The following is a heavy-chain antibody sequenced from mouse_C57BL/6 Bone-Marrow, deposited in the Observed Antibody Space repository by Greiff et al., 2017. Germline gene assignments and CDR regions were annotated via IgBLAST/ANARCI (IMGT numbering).Heavy chain of an antibody. CDR3: ARFHLLGAMDY. Sequence: QVQLQQSGAELARPGASVTLSCKASGYTFTSYGISWVKQRTGQGLEWIGEIYPRSGNTYYNDKLKGKANLTADKSSTTSYMGLRSLTSEDSAVYFCARFHLLGAMDYWGQGTSGTVSS. D-gene: IGHD1-1*01. J-gene: IGHJ4*01. CDR2: IYPRSGNT. CDR1: GYTFTSYG. V-gene: IGHV1-81*01.